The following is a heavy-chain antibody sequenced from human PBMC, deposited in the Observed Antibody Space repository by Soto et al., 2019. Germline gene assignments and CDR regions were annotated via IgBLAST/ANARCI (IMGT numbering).Heavy chain of an antibody. J-gene: IGHJ2*01. CDR3: AAHLKTTVTAYWYFDL. D-gene: IGHD4-17*01. CDR1: GGSFSGYY. CDR2: INHSGST. V-gene: IGHV4-34*01. Sequence: PSETLSLTCAVYGGSFSGYYWSWIRQPPGKGLEWIGEINHSGSTNFNPPLKSRVSISVDTSKKQFSLKLSSVTAADTAVYYCAAHLKTTVTAYWYFDLWGRGTLVTVSS.